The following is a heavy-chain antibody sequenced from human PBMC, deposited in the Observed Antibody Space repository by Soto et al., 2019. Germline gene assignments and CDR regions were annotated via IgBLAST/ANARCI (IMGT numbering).Heavy chain of an antibody. Sequence: QLQLQESGPGLVKPSETLSLTCTVSGDSISSSDYFWAWIRQPPGKGLAWIGSLYSRGSTYFNPSLKSRVTIAVDTSKHQLHLRVSSVTAADTAIYDCARHYISAWYFQHGGQGTLVTVFS. D-gene: IGHD6-19*01. CDR3: ARHYISAWYFQH. CDR2: LYSRGST. V-gene: IGHV4-39*01. CDR1: GDSISSSDYF. J-gene: IGHJ1*01.